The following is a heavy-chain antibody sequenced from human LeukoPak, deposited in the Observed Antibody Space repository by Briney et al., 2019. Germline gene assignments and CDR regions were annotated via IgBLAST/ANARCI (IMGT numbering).Heavy chain of an antibody. V-gene: IGHV3-33*01. CDR2: IRNDGNNK. Sequence: HSGGSLRLSCAASGFTFSNHGMHWVRQAPGKGLEWVAVIRNDGNNKYYADSVKGRFTISRDNSKNTLYLQMNSLRVEDTAVYYCASSRIDAFDIWGQGTMVTVSS. J-gene: IGHJ3*02. CDR3: ASSRIDAFDI. D-gene: IGHD2-15*01. CDR1: GFTFSNHG.